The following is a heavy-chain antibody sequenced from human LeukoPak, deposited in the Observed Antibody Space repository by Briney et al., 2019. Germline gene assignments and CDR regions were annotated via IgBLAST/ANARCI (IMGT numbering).Heavy chain of an antibody. CDR2: IYYSGST. J-gene: IGHJ4*02. CDR1: GGSMNNYY. CDR3: ARPPGYNTRIFDY. V-gene: IGHV4-59*08. D-gene: IGHD1-14*01. Sequence: SGTLSLTCTVSGGSMNNYYWSWIRQAAGKGLKWRGCIYYSGSTNDNPSLKSRVTISVDPSKNQFSLKLSSVTAADTAVYYCARPPGYNTRIFDYWGQGTLVTVHS.